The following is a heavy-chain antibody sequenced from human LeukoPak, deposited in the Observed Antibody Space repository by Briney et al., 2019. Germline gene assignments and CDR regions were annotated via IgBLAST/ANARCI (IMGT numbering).Heavy chain of an antibody. Sequence: GGTLRLSCAASGFTFSSYGMHWVRQAPGKGLEWVSVIWYDGSNKYYADSVKGRFTISRDNSKNTLYLQMNSLRAEDTAVYYCARAMTTVTTPYLDYWGQGTLVTVSS. CDR1: GFTFSSYG. D-gene: IGHD4-17*01. V-gene: IGHV3-33*01. J-gene: IGHJ4*02. CDR3: ARAMTTVTTPYLDY. CDR2: IWYDGSNK.